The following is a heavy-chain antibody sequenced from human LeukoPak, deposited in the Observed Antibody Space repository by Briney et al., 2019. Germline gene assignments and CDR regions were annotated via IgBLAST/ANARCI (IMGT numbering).Heavy chain of an antibody. CDR3: ARVTLEYYGSGSYRSAFDI. D-gene: IGHD3-10*01. J-gene: IGHJ3*02. V-gene: IGHV3-74*01. Sequence: PGGSLTLAWAAAGFTFSSYWMHWVRQAPGEGLVWVSRVNSDGRSTSYEHSVNARFTIYRDNAKNTLYVQMNSLRAEDTAVYYCARVTLEYYGSGSYRSAFDIWGQGTMVTVSS. CDR1: GFTFSSYW. CDR2: VNSDGRST.